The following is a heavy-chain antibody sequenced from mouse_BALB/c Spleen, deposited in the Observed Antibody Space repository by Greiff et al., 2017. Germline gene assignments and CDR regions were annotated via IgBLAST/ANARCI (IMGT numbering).Heavy chain of an antibody. J-gene: IGHJ1*01. V-gene: IGHV5-6-5*01. D-gene: IGHD2-4*01. CDR3: ARGDFYDYDGDWYFDG. CDR1: GFTFSSYA. CDR2: ISSGGST. Sequence: DVKLVESGGGLVKPGGSLKLSCAASGFTFSSYAMSWVRQTPEKRLAWVASISSGGSTYYPDSVKGRFTISRDNARNILYLQMSSLRSEDTAMYYCARGDFYDYDGDWYFDGWGAGTTVTVSS.